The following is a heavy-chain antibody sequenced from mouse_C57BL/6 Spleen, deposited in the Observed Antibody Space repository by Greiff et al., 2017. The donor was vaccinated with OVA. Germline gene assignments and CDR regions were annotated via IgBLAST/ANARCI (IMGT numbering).Heavy chain of an antibody. CDR3: ARHLTTVVRYYCDY. V-gene: IGHV5-6*01. Sequence: VQLQQSGGDLVKPGGSLKLSCAASGFTFSSYGMSWVRQTPDKRLEWVATISSGGSYTYYPDSVKGRFTISRDNAKNTLYLQMSSLKSEDTAMYYCARHLTTVVRYYCDYWGQGTTLTVSS. CDR1: GFTFSSYG. CDR2: ISSGGSYT. D-gene: IGHD1-1*01. J-gene: IGHJ2*01.